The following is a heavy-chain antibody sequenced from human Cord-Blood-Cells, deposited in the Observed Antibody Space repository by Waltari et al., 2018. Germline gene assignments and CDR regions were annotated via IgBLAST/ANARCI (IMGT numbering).Heavy chain of an antibody. CDR3: ARDLFSGSYYFDY. CDR2: INPNSGGT. V-gene: IGHV1-2*02. J-gene: IGHJ4*02. CDR1: GNTVTGYS. D-gene: IGHD1-26*01. Sequence: QVQLVQSGAEVKKPGASVKVSCQASGNTVTGYSIHWMRKAPGQGLGWMGWINPNSGGTNYAQKFQGRVTMTRDTSISTAYMELSRLRSDDTAVYYCARDLFSGSYYFDYWGQGTLVTVSS.